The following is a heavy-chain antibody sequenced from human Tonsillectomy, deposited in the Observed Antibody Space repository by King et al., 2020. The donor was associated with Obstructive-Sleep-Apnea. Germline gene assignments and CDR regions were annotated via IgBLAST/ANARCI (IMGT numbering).Heavy chain of an antibody. CDR2: ISYDGSNK. V-gene: IGHV3-30*18. D-gene: IGHD3-3*01. J-gene: IGHJ4*02. CDR3: AKDSFGRDYDFWSGYSPTFDY. CDR1: GFTFSNYG. Sequence: VQLVQSGGGVVQPGRSLRLSCAASGFTFSNYGMHWVRQAPGKGLEWVAVISYDGSNKYYADSVKGRFTISRDNSKNTLYLQMNSLRAEDTAVYYCAKDSFGRDYDFWSGYSPTFDYWGQGTLVTVSS.